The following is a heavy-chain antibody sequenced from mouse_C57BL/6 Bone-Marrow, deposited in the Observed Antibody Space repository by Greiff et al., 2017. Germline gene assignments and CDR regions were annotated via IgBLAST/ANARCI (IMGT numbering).Heavy chain of an antibody. J-gene: IGHJ2*01. CDR1: GFNIKDYY. Sequence: VQLQQSGAELVRPGASVKLSCTASGFNIKDYYMHWVKQRPEQGLEWIGRIDPEDGDTEYAPKFPGKATMTADASSNTAYLQLRSLTSEDTAVYYCTTDYYGSETLYWGQGTTLTVSS. CDR2: IDPEDGDT. D-gene: IGHD1-1*01. V-gene: IGHV14-1*01. CDR3: TTDYYGSETLY.